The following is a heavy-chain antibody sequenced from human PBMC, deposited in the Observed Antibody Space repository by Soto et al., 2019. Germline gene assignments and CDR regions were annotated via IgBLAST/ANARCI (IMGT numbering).Heavy chain of an antibody. CDR3: ARGKREHDILTDSYYYYMDV. CDR2: MNPNSGNT. CDR1: GYTFTRYD. J-gene: IGHJ6*03. V-gene: IGHV1-8*01. D-gene: IGHD3-9*01. Sequence: QVQLVQSGAEVKKPGASVKVSCKASGYTFTRYDINWVRQATGQGLEWMGWMNPNSGNTGYAQKFQGRVTMTRNTSINTDYMELSSLRSEDTAVYYCARGKREHDILTDSYYYYMDVWGKGTTVTVSS.